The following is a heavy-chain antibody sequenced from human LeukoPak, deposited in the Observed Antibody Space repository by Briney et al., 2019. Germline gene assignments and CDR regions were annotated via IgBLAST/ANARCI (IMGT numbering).Heavy chain of an antibody. D-gene: IGHD4-17*01. CDR1: GGSISDSY. V-gene: IGHV4-59*08. Sequence: SETLSLTCTVSGGSISDSYWGWIRHPPGKGLEWIGYIYYSGSTKYNPSLMSRVTISIDTSKNQFSLKLSSVSAADSAVYYCARRIQENRTTTANNWFDPWGQGTLVTVSS. J-gene: IGHJ5*02. CDR2: IYYSGST. CDR3: ARRIQENRTTTANNWFDP.